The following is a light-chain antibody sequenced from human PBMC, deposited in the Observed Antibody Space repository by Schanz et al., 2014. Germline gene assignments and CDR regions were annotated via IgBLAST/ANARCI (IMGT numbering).Light chain of an antibody. Sequence: QSALTQPRSVSGSPGQSVTISCTGTSSDVGGYNFVSWYQQNPGKAPKLMIYDVSKRPSGVPDRFSGSKSGNTASLTISGLQADDEADYYCCSHGGRNKFWVFGGGTKLTVL. J-gene: IGLJ3*02. CDR3: CSHGGRNKFWV. V-gene: IGLV2-11*01. CDR2: DVS. CDR1: SSDVGGYNF.